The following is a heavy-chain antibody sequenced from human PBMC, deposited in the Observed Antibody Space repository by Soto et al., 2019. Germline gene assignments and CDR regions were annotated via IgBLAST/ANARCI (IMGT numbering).Heavy chain of an antibody. Sequence: QVQLVQSGAEVKEPGAPVKVSCKASGYTFTGYGISRVRQAPGQGLAWMGWISAYNGNTNYAQKPQGRATRTPDTSTSTAYIELRALRSDDTAVYYFASVKYSPPYYYYYGMDVWCQGTTVTVSS. CDR1: GYTFTGYG. V-gene: IGHV1-18*01. D-gene: IGHD5-18*01. CDR3: ASVKYSPPYYYYYGMDV. CDR2: ISAYNGNT. J-gene: IGHJ6*02.